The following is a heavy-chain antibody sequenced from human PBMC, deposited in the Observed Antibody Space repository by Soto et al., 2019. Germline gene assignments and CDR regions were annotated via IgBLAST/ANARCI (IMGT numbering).Heavy chain of an antibody. J-gene: IGHJ4*02. D-gene: IGHD3-16*01. V-gene: IGHV3-21*01. CDR3: ARDNLAFQGAFDL. CDR1: GFVFSDFQ. CDR2: ITGTSAFT. Sequence: GSLRLSCAASGFVFSDFQFNWVRQAPGGGLEWLSSITGTSAFTEYAESIEGRFTISRDNPNKLLFLHMDNLRPEDTAVYYCARDNLAFQGAFDLWGQGTLVTASS.